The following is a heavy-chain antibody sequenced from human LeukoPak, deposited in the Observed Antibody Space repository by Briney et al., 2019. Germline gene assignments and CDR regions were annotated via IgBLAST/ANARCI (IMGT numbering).Heavy chain of an antibody. V-gene: IGHV4-4*02. Sequence: XSXXXAXSGGSISINNWWTWVRQPPGKGLEWIGEIYHSGTTKYNPTLKRRVTISVDKSHNQVSLKLTSVTAADTAVYYCARIPLYYYGMDVWGKGTTVTVSS. J-gene: IGHJ6*04. CDR3: ARIPLYYYGMDV. CDR1: GGSISINNW. CDR2: IYHSGTT.